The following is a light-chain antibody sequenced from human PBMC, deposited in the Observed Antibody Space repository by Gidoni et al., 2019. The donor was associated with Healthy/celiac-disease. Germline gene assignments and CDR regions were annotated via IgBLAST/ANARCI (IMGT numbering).Light chain of an antibody. CDR1: QSVSSY. Sequence: EMVLTQSPATLSLSPGERATLSCMASQSVSSYLAWYQQKPGQAPRLLIYDASNRATVIPARFSGSGSGTDFTLTISSLEPEDFAVYYCQQRSNWPTFGQGTKVEIK. CDR3: QQRSNWPT. V-gene: IGKV3-11*01. J-gene: IGKJ1*01. CDR2: DAS.